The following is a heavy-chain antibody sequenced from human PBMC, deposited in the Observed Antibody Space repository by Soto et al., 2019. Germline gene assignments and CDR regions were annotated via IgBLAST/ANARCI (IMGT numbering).Heavy chain of an antibody. J-gene: IGHJ4*02. Sequence: GASVKVSCKASGYTFTSYCISWVRQAPGQGLEWMGWISAYNGNTNYAQKLQGRVTMTTDTSTSTAYMELRSLRSDDTAVYYCARDWYYDFWSGHVDYWGQATLVTVSS. CDR2: ISAYNGNT. CDR3: ARDWYYDFWSGHVDY. V-gene: IGHV1-18*04. D-gene: IGHD3-3*01. CDR1: GYTFTSYC.